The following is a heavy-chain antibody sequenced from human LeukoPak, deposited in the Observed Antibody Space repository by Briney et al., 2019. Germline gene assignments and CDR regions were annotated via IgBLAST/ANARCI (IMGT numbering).Heavy chain of an antibody. Sequence: GGSLRLSCAASGFTFSSYRMNWVRQAPGKGLEWVSSISSSSSYIYYADSVKGRFTISRDNAKNSLYLQMNSLRAEDTAVYYCASPENDYGDQPIDYWGQGTLVTVSS. D-gene: IGHD4-17*01. J-gene: IGHJ4*02. CDR3: ASPENDYGDQPIDY. CDR2: ISSSSSYI. V-gene: IGHV3-21*01. CDR1: GFTFSSYR.